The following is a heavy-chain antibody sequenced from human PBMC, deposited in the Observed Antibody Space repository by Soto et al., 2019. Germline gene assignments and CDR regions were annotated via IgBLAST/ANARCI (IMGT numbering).Heavy chain of an antibody. CDR3: TKSADSAGWGVDF. J-gene: IGHJ4*02. CDR2: ISPGGDRI. V-gene: IGHV3-48*02. D-gene: IGHD6-19*01. CDR1: GFMFDSYA. Sequence: GGSLRLSCVASGFMFDSYAMNWGRQAPGKGLEWVSYISPGGDRIYYAESLKGRITISRDNARNSLSLQMNILSDEDTAVYYCTKSADSAGWGVDFWGQGTLVTVSS.